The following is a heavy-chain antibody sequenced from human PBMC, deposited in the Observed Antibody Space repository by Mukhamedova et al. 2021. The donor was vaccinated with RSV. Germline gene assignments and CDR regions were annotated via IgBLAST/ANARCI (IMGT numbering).Heavy chain of an antibody. CDR2: IRSDGSNK. CDR3: ATRGRQYSAGTGYYGNYYFDY. V-gene: IGHV3-30*02. J-gene: IGHJ4*02. D-gene: IGHD3-22*01. Sequence: GKGLEWVAFIRSDGSNKYYADSVKGRFTISRDNSKNTLYLQMNTLRPEDTAVYYCATRGRQYSAGTGYYGNYYFDYWGQGTLVTVS.